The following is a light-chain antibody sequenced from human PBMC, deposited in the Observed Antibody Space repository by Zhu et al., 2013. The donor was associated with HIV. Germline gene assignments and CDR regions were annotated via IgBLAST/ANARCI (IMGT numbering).Light chain of an antibody. Sequence: QSALTQPASVSGSPGQSITISCTGTSSDVGSYDLVSWYQQHPGKVPKLMIYEVTERPSGVSDRFSGSKSGNTASLTITGLQAEDEADYYCSSYTSSSTQVFGGGTKLTVL. CDR1: SSDVGSYDL. CDR3: SSYTSSSTQV. V-gene: IGLV2-14*02. J-gene: IGLJ2*01. CDR2: EVT.